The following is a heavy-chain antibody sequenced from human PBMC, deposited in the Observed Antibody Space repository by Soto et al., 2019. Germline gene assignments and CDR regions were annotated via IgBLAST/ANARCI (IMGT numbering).Heavy chain of an antibody. J-gene: IGHJ4*02. CDR3: ATRPYCSSTSCYHY. CDR1: GYTFTSYG. V-gene: IGHV1-18*01. Sequence: GASVNVSCKASGYTFTSYGISWVRQAPGQGLEWMGWISAYNGNTNYAQKLQGRVTMTTDTSTSTAYMELRSLRSDDTAVYYCATRPYCSSTSCYHYWGQGTLVTVSS. CDR2: ISAYNGNT. D-gene: IGHD2-2*01.